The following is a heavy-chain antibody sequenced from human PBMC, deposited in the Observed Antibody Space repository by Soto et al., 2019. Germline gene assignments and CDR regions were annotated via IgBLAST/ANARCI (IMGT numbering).Heavy chain of an antibody. CDR2: IKQDGSEK. CDR1: GFTFSSYW. Sequence: GGSLRLSCAASGFTFSSYWMSWVRQAPGKGLEWVANIKQDGSEKYYVDSVKGRFTISRDNAKNSLYLQMNSLRAEDTAGYYCAREKTPRTGDDAFDIWGQGTMVTVSS. CDR3: AREKTPRTGDDAFDI. V-gene: IGHV3-7*01. J-gene: IGHJ3*02. D-gene: IGHD7-27*01.